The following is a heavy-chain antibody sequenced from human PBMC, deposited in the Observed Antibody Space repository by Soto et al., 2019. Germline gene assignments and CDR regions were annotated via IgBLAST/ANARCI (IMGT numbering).Heavy chain of an antibody. CDR2: ISIYNGNT. CDR1: GDTFTSNG. Sequence: ASVKVSCKASGDTFTSNGISWVRQAPGQGLEWLAWISIYNGNTQYAQKVQGRVTMTADTSTNTAYMELRSLRSDDTAVYYCARAPGSSSRPLVFDYWGQGTLVTVSS. V-gene: IGHV1-18*04. CDR3: ARAPGSSSRPLVFDY. D-gene: IGHD6-6*01. J-gene: IGHJ4*02.